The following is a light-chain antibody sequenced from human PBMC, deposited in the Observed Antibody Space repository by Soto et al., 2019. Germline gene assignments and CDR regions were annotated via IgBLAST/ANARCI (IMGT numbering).Light chain of an antibody. Sequence: IVLTQSPSTLSLSPGQRPSLSYRASQSVSSSSLAWYQQKHGQAPRLXIHDASSRATGIPDRFSGSGSGTDFTLTISRLEPEDFAVYYCQQYGGSPRTFGQGTKVDIK. CDR3: QQYGGSPRT. CDR1: QSVSSSS. V-gene: IGKV3-20*01. J-gene: IGKJ1*01. CDR2: DAS.